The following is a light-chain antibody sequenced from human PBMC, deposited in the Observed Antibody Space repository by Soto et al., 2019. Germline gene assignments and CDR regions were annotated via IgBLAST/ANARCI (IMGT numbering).Light chain of an antibody. Sequence: ETVLTQSPATLSLSPGERATLSCRASRSVGRSLAWYQQKPGRAPRLLIYDASNRATGIPARFSGSGSGTDFTLTISSLEPEDFAIYYCQQRTNWHLTFGGGTTVEIK. V-gene: IGKV3-11*01. CDR1: RSVGRS. CDR3: QQRTNWHLT. J-gene: IGKJ4*01. CDR2: DAS.